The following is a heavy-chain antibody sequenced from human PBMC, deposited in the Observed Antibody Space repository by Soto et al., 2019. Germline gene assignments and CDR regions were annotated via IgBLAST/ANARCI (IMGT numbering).Heavy chain of an antibody. J-gene: IGHJ3*02. Sequence: QVQLVQSGAEVKKPGASVKVSCKASGYTFTSYGISWVRQAPGQGLEWMGWISAYNGNTNYAHKLQGRVTMTTDTSTSTAYMELRSLRSDDTAVYYCARDSEYYDYIWGSYSGAFDIWGQGTMVTVSS. D-gene: IGHD3-16*01. V-gene: IGHV1-18*01. CDR2: ISAYNGNT. CDR3: ARDSEYYDYIWGSYSGAFDI. CDR1: GYTFTSYG.